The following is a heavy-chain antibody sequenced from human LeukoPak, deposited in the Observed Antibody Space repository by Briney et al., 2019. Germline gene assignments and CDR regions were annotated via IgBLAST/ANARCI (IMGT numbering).Heavy chain of an antibody. CDR2: IKQDGSEK. D-gene: IGHD3-22*01. Sequence: GGSLRLSCAASGFTFSSYWMSWVRQAPGKGLEWVANIKQDGSEKYYVDSVKGRFTISRDNAKNSLYLQMNSLRAEDTALYYCARVSYVSVSRKITMIVVVYDAFDIWGQGTMVTVSS. CDR1: GFTFSSYW. V-gene: IGHV3-7*03. J-gene: IGHJ3*02. CDR3: ARVSYVSVSRKITMIVVVYDAFDI.